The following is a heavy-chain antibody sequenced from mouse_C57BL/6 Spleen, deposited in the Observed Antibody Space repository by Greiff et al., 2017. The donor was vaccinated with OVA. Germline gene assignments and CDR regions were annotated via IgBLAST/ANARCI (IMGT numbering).Heavy chain of an antibody. Sequence: VQVVESGPGLVQPSQSLSITCTVSGFSLTSYGVHWVRQSPGKGLEWLGVIWSGGSTDYNAAFISRLSISKDNSKSQVFFKMNSLQADDTAIYYCARSDYEDHWYFDVWGTGTTVTVSS. J-gene: IGHJ1*03. CDR3: ARSDYEDHWYFDV. CDR1: GFSLTSYG. D-gene: IGHD2-13*01. CDR2: IWSGGST. V-gene: IGHV2-2*01.